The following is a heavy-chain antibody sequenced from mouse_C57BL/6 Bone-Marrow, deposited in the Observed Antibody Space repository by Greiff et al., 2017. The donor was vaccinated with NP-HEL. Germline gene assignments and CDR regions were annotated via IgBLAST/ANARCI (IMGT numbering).Heavy chain of an antibody. Sequence: EVLLVESGGGLVQPGGSLKLSCAASGFTFSDYYMYWVRQTPEKRLEWVAYISNGGGSTYYPDTVKGRFTIAKDNAKNTLYLQMSRLTAEDAAMYYCAGPVYDSLAYWGQGTLVTVSA. J-gene: IGHJ3*01. CDR3: AGPVYDSLAY. D-gene: IGHD2-4*01. CDR2: ISNGGGST. CDR1: GFTFSDYY. V-gene: IGHV5-12*01.